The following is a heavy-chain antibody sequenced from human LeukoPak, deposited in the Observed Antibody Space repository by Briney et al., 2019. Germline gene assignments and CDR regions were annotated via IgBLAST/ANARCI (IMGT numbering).Heavy chain of an antibody. Sequence: GGSLRLSCAASGFTFSTYVMSWVRQAPGKGLEWVSGISGSGGSTYYADSVKGRFTTSRDNSKNTLYLQMNGLRAEDTAVYYCTTGGNVLVSDTRAFDIWGQGTLVTVSS. CDR2: ISGSGGST. V-gene: IGHV3-23*01. D-gene: IGHD2-15*01. J-gene: IGHJ3*02. CDR1: GFTFSTYV. CDR3: TTGGNVLVSDTRAFDI.